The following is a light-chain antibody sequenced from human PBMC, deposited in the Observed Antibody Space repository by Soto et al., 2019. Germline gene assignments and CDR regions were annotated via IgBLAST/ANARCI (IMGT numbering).Light chain of an antibody. V-gene: IGKV2D-29*01. CDR3: VQTMQLPLT. CDR1: QSLLHTDGKSY. Sequence: DIVMTQTPLSLSVTPGQPASISCRASQSLLHTDGKSYLYWYLQKPGQPPHLLIFAGINRFSGVPHRFSASGSGTEFTLKISRVEAADCGDYYCVQTMQLPLTCGGGTQVEIK. J-gene: IGKJ4*01. CDR2: AGI.